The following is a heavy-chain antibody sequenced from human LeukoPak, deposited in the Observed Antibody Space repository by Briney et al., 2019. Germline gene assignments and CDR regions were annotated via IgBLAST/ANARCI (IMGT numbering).Heavy chain of an antibody. CDR3: AGAGSGYSSSWYDS. Sequence: GGSLRLYCAASGFTFSNYAMHWVRQATGKGLEYVSAISSNGGSTYYANSVKGRFTISRDNSKNTLYLQMGSLRAEDMAVYYCAGAGSGYSSSWYDSWGQGSLVTVSS. CDR2: ISSNGGST. V-gene: IGHV3-64*01. D-gene: IGHD6-13*01. J-gene: IGHJ5*01. CDR1: GFTFSNYA.